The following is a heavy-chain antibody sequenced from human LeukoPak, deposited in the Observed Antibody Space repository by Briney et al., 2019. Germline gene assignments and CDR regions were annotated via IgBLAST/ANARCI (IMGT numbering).Heavy chain of an antibody. V-gene: IGHV3-53*01. D-gene: IGHD2-2*01. CDR1: GFTVSSNY. CDR2: IYSGGST. Sequence: PGGSLRLSCAASGFTVSSNYMSWVRQAPGKGLEWVSVIYSGGSTYYADSVKGRFTISRDNSKNTLYLQMNSLRAEDTAVYYCARYWAKGYCSSTSCLGTDAFDIWGQGTMVTVSS. CDR3: ARYWAKGYCSSTSCLGTDAFDI. J-gene: IGHJ3*02.